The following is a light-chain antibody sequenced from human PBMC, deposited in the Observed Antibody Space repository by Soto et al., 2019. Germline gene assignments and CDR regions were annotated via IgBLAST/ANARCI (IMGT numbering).Light chain of an antibody. CDR3: SSWDDSLKARVV. Sequence: QSVLTQPPSASGTPGQRVTISCSGSRYNIGNNAVSWYQQLPGTPPKLLIYNNNQRPSVVPDRFSGYKSGTSASLAISGLPSEDAADYYCSSWDDSLKARVVFGGGTKLTVL. V-gene: IGLV1-44*01. J-gene: IGLJ3*02. CDR1: RYNIGNNA. CDR2: NNN.